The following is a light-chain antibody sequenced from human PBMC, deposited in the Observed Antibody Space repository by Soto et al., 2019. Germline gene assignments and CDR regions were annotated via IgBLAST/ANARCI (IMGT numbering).Light chain of an antibody. CDR3: HQRQYWPPIT. J-gene: IGKJ5*01. Sequence: VVLTQSPATLSLSPGERAPLSCRTSLSVSVYLDWYQQKPGQAPRLLISDASNRATGIPARFSGSGSGTDFTLTISSLEPEDFAVYYCHQRQYWPPITFGQGTRLEI. CDR2: DAS. CDR1: LSVSVY. V-gene: IGKV3-11*01.